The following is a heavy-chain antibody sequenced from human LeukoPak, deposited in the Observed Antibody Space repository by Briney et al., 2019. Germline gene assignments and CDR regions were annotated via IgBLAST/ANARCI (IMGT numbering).Heavy chain of an antibody. CDR2: IYYSGST. CDR1: GGSISSYY. Sequence: SETLSLTCTVSGGSISSYYWSWIRQPPGKGLEWIGYIYYSGSTNYNPSLKSRVTISVDTSKNQFSLKLSSVTAADTAVYYCTRANGYGLIDYWGQGTLVAVSS. CDR3: TRANGYGLIDY. V-gene: IGHV4-59*01. J-gene: IGHJ4*02. D-gene: IGHD3-10*01.